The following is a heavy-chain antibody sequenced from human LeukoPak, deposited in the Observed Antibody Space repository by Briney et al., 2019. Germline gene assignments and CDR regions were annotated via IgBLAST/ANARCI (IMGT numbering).Heavy chain of an antibody. D-gene: IGHD6-13*01. J-gene: IGHJ5*02. CDR3: ARVRAAAGTSWFDP. CDR1: GGSFSGHY. CDR2: INHSGST. Sequence: KPSETLSLTCAVYGGSFSGHYWSWIRQPPGKGLERIGEINHSGSTNYNPSLKSRVTISVDTSKNQFSLKLNSVTAADTAVYYCARVRAAAGTSWFDPWGQGTLVTVPS. V-gene: IGHV4-34*01.